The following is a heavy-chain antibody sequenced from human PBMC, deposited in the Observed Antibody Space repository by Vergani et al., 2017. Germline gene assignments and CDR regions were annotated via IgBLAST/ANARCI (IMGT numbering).Heavy chain of an antibody. V-gene: IGHV3-30*18. Sequence: QVQLVESGGGVVQTGRSLRLSCAASGFTFSSYGMHWVRQAPGKGLEWVAIISYDGSNKYYADSVKGRFTISRDNSKNTLYLQMNSMRAEDTAVYYCAKAYSPYYYYYMDVWGKGTTVTVSS. CDR3: AKAYSPYYYYYMDV. D-gene: IGHD4-11*01. J-gene: IGHJ6*03. CDR2: ISYDGSNK. CDR1: GFTFSSYG.